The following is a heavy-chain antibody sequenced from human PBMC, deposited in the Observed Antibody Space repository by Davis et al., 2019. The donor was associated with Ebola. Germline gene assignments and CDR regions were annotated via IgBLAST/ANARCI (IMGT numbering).Heavy chain of an antibody. J-gene: IGHJ6*02. V-gene: IGHV1-2*04. CDR1: GYTFTGYY. Sequence: ASVKVSCKASGYTFTGYYMHWVQQAPGQGLEWMGWINPNSGGTNYAQKFQGWVTMTRDTSISTAYMELSRLRSDDTAVYYCARDVAVAGTGYYYYGMDVWGQGTTVTVSS. D-gene: IGHD6-19*01. CDR2: INPNSGGT. CDR3: ARDVAVAGTGYYYYGMDV.